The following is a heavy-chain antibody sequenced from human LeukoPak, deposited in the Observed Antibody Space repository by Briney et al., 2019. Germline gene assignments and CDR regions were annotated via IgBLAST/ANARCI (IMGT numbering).Heavy chain of an antibody. CDR2: MNPNSGNT. Sequence: ASVKVSCKASGYSFSSYDINWVRQATGQGLEWMGLMNPNSGNTGYAQKFQGRLTMTRSTSIGTAYMELSSLTSEDTAVYYCARPTSDSYGGNSGAFDIWGQGTMVTVSS. J-gene: IGHJ3*02. CDR3: ARPTSDSYGGNSGAFDI. D-gene: IGHD4-23*01. CDR1: GYSFSSYD. V-gene: IGHV1-8*01.